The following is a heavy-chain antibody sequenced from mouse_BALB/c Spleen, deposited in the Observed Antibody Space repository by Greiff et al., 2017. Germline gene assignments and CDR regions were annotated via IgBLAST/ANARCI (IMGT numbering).Heavy chain of an antibody. Sequence: EVKLMESGGGLVQPGGSRKLSCAASGFTFSSFGMHWVRQAPEKGLEWVAYISSGSSTIYYADTVKGRFTISRDNPKNTLFLQMTSLRSEDTAMYYCARDWFACWGQGTLVTVSA. CDR1: GFTFSSFG. CDR2: ISSGSSTI. J-gene: IGHJ3*01. V-gene: IGHV5-17*02. CDR3: ARDWFAC.